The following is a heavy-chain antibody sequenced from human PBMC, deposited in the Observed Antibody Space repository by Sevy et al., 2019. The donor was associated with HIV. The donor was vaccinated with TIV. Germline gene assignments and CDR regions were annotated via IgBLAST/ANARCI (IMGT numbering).Heavy chain of an antibody. J-gene: IGHJ1*01. CDR1: GFTFSSYA. CDR3: AKDLRPSPSGSPGYFQH. V-gene: IGHV3-23*01. CDR2: ISGSGGST. Sequence: GGSLRLSCAASGFTFSSYAMSWVRQAPGKGLEWVSAISGSGGSTYYADSVKGRFTISRDNSKNTLYLQMNSLRAEDTAVYYCAKDLRPSPSGSPGYFQHWGQGTLVTVSS. D-gene: IGHD1-26*01.